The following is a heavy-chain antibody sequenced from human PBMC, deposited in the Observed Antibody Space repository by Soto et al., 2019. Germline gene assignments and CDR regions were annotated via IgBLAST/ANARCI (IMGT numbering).Heavy chain of an antibody. CDR2: IYYSGST. J-gene: IGHJ4*02. D-gene: IGHD6-13*01. V-gene: IGHV4-59*08. Sequence: SETLSLTCTVSGGSISSYYWSWIRQPPGKGLEWIGYIYYSGSTNYNPSLKSRVTISVDTSKNQFSLKPSSVTAADTAVYYCARSQSIAAAALVDYWGQGTLVTVSS. CDR3: ARSQSIAAAALVDY. CDR1: GGSISSYY.